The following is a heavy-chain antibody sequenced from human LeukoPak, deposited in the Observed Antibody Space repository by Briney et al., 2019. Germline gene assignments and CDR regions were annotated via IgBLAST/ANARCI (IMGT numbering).Heavy chain of an antibody. J-gene: IGHJ4*02. CDR3: AKDLGGYDSSGYYGDY. CDR1: GFTFSSYG. CDR2: ISYDGSNK. V-gene: IGHV3-30*18. Sequence: PGGSLRLSCAASGFTFSSYGMHWVRHAPGKGLEWVTVISYDGSNKYYADSVKGRFTISRDNSKNTLYLQMNSLRAGDTAVYYCAKDLGGYDSSGYYGDYWGQGTLVTVPS. D-gene: IGHD3-22*01.